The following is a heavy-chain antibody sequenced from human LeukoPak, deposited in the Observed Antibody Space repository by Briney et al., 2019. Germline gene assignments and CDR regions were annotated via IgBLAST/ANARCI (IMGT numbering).Heavy chain of an antibody. CDR3: ARGIVGFDP. CDR1: GGSISGYY. Sequence: SETLSLTCTVSGGSISGYYWSWLRQPPGKGLEWIAYIYSSGSTYYNPSLKSRVTISVDTSKNQFSLKLSSVTAADTAVYYCARGIVGFDPWGQGTLVTVSS. J-gene: IGHJ5*02. CDR2: IYSSGST. V-gene: IGHV4-59*01. D-gene: IGHD1-26*01.